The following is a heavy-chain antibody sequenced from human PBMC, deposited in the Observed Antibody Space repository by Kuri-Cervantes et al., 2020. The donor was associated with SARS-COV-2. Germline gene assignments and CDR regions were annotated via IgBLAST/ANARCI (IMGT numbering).Heavy chain of an antibody. CDR2: ISSSSTI. Sequence: GGSLRLSCAASGFTFSDYYMNWVRQAPGKGLEWVSSISSSSTIYYADSVKGRFTISRDNAKNSLYLQMNSLRAEDTAVYYCARDGTELDSYYYYMDVWGKGTAVTVSS. D-gene: IGHD1-1*01. J-gene: IGHJ6*03. CDR1: GFTFSDYY. V-gene: IGHV3-69-1*01. CDR3: ARDGTELDSYYYYMDV.